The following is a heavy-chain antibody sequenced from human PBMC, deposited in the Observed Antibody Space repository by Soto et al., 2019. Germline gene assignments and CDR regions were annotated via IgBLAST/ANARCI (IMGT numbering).Heavy chain of an antibody. J-gene: IGHJ6*02. CDR3: AREILSPDFYFHGMDV. Sequence: QGQLVQSGAEVKKPGASVKVSCKASGYTFTSYGISWVRQAPGQGLEWMGWISAKKGNTKYAQKFQGRVTTNKDTSKCTAYMELRSLRSDDTAVYYCAREILSPDFYFHGMDVWGQGTTVTVSS. CDR1: GYTFTSYG. CDR2: ISAKKGNT. V-gene: IGHV1-18*04. D-gene: IGHD2-15*01.